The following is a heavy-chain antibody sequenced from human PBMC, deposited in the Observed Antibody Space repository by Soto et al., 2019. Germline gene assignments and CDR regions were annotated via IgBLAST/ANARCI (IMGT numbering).Heavy chain of an antibody. CDR2: ISSSGSTI. CDR1: GFTFSSYE. V-gene: IGHV3-48*03. Sequence: WGSLRLSCAASGFTFSSYEMNWVRQAPGKGLEWVSYISSSGSTIYYADSVKGRFNISRDNAKNSLYLQMNSLRAEDTAVYYCARKATLRYYYYARDVCAQGNMVTV. CDR3: ARKATLRYYYYARDV. D-gene: IGHD1-26*01. J-gene: IGHJ6*02.